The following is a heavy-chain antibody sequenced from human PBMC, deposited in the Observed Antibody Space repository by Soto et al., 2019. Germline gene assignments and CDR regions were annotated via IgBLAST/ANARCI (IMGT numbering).Heavy chain of an antibody. D-gene: IGHD3-16*01. CDR2: IYGGGEI. CDR1: GFYVSNYY. J-gene: IGHJ4*02. Sequence: EVQVVESGGGLVQPGGSLRLSCAASGFYVSNYYMSWFRQAPGKGLEWVSVIYGGGEIYYTDSVQSRFTTTRDISSNSLDLHMNSLRVGDTAGYYSARDRREGDTLWGEGAVVTASS. CDR3: ARDRREGDTL. V-gene: IGHV3-66*01.